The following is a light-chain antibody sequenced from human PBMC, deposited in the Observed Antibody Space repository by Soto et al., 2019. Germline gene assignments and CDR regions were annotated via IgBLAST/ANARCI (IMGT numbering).Light chain of an antibody. CDR1: QSVSSD. V-gene: IGKV3-15*01. J-gene: IGKJ1*01. CDR3: QQSTQWPWT. Sequence: DIVMTQSPATLSVSPGERAALSCRASQSVSSDLAWFQQQPGQSPRLLIYGASTRATGIPGRFTGSASGTDFTLTISSLQSEDFAVYYCQQSTQWPWTFGQGTKVDI. CDR2: GAS.